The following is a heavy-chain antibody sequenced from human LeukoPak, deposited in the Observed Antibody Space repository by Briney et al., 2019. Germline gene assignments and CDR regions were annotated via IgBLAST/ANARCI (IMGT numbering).Heavy chain of an antibody. CDR1: GFTFSSYA. CDR2: ISSSTSYM. V-gene: IGHV3-21*01. J-gene: IGHJ4*02. CDR3: ARDAYNLFHSDY. D-gene: IGHD5-24*01. Sequence: PGGSLRLSCAASGFTFSSYAMSWVRQAPGKGLEWVSSISSSTSYMYYADSLKGRFTISRDNAKNSLFLQMNSLRAEDTAVYYCARDAYNLFHSDYWGQGTLVTVSS.